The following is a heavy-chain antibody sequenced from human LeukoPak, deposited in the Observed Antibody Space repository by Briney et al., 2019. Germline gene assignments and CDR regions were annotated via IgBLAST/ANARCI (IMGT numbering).Heavy chain of an antibody. D-gene: IGHD3-22*01. J-gene: IGHJ4*02. V-gene: IGHV3-33*08. CDR1: GFPFSTYA. CDR2: IWYDGSNK. Sequence: PGGSLRLSCAASGFPFSTYAMHWVRQAPGKGLEWVAVIWYDGSNKYYADSVKGRFTISRDNSKNTLYLQMNSLRAEDTAVYYCARDAERVYYDSSGYFVAYYFDYWGQGTLVTVSS. CDR3: ARDAERVYYDSSGYFVAYYFDY.